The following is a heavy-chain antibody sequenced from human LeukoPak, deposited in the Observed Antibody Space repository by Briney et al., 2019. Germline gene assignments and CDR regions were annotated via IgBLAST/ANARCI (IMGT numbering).Heavy chain of an antibody. CDR2: FSRKGRDT. J-gene: IGHJ4*02. D-gene: IGHD1-1*01. CDR1: GVTFCSFA. Sequence: GGSLRLSCAASGVTFCSFAISWVRQAPGKGPEWGPTFSRKGRDTYYADSVKGRFTIFRDNSKNTLYLQMNSLRVEDTALYYCAKGSLGNWYFFDYWGLGTLVTVSS. CDR3: AKGSLGNWYFFDY. V-gene: IGHV3-23*01.